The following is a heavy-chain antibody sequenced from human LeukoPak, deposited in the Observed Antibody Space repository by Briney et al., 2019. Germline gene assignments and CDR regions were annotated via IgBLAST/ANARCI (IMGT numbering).Heavy chain of an antibody. V-gene: IGHV3-23*01. D-gene: IGHD6-19*01. J-gene: IGHJ4*01. CDR3: AKGISSSGWSYFDY. CDR2: LSGSGITT. Sequence: GGSLRLSCSASGFTFSNSAMSWVRQAPGKGLGWVSTLSGSGITTYYADSVKGRFTISRDNSKNTLYLQMNSLRAEDTAVYYCAKGISSSGWSYFDYWGHGTLVTVSS. CDR1: GFTFSNSA.